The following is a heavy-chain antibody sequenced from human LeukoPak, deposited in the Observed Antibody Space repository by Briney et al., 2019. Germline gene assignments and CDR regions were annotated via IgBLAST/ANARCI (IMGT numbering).Heavy chain of an antibody. CDR2: IYYSGST. V-gene: IGHV4-38-2*01. CDR3: ARVGAGWSGSYYFDF. D-gene: IGHD1-26*01. CDR1: GYPISSGYS. Sequence: SETLSLTCAVSGYPISSGYSWGWLRQPPGKGLEWIGNIYYSGSTPYNPSINSRVAISIDVSKNHFSLKLSSVTAADTAVYYCARVGAGWSGSYYFDFWGQGTLVTVSS. J-gene: IGHJ4*02.